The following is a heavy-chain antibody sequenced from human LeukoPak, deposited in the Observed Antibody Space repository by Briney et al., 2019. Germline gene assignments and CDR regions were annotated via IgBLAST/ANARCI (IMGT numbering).Heavy chain of an antibody. CDR3: ARDPYYYDSRGPQYYFDY. Sequence: GGSLRLSCAVSGFTSSTAWLTWVRQAPGKGLEWVADMRQDGSDKYYADTVKGRFTISRDNAKNSLYLQMNSLRAEDTAMYYCARDPYYYDSRGPQYYFDYWGQGTPVTVSS. D-gene: IGHD3-22*01. V-gene: IGHV3-7*01. J-gene: IGHJ4*02. CDR2: MRQDGSDK. CDR1: GFTSSTAW.